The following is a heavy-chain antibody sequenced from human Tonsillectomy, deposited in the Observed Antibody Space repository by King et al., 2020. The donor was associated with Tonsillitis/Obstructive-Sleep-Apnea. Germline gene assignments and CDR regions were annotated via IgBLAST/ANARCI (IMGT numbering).Heavy chain of an antibody. V-gene: IGHV3-43*02. J-gene: IGHJ4*02. CDR2: ISGDGGIT. CDR1: GFTFDDSA. CDR3: TSGAGWTLGRY. D-gene: IGHD3/OR15-3a*01. Sequence: VQLVESGGGVEQPVGSLRLSCAASGFTFDDSAMHWVRQAPGKGLEWVSLISGDGGITYYADSVKGRFTISRDNSKNSLYLQMNTLKTEDTALYYCTSGAGWTLGRYWGQGTLVTVSS.